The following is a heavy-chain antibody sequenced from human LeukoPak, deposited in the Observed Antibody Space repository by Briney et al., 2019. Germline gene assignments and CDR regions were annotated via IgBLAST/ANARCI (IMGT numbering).Heavy chain of an antibody. CDR3: AKESSWIQPWSALDY. D-gene: IGHD5-18*01. J-gene: IGHJ4*02. Sequence: GRSLRLSCAASGFTFSSSGMQWVRQAPGKGLEWVAVIWYDGSNKYYADSVKGRFTISRDNSKNTLYLQMNSLRAEDTAVYYCAKESSWIQPWSALDYWGQGTLVTVSS. CDR1: GFTFSSSG. V-gene: IGHV3-33*06. CDR2: IWYDGSNK.